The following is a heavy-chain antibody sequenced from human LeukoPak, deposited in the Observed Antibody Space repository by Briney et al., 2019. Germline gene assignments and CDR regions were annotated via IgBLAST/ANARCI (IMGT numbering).Heavy chain of an antibody. J-gene: IGHJ3*02. D-gene: IGHD2-2*01. CDR3: ARDWLSIVVVPAATSAFDI. Sequence: ASVKVSCKASGYTFTSYGISWVRQAPGQGLEWMGWISAYNGNTNYAQKLQGRVTMTTDTSTSTAYMELRSPRSDDTAVYYCARDWLSIVVVPAATSAFDIWGQGTMVTVSS. CDR1: GYTFTSYG. CDR2: ISAYNGNT. V-gene: IGHV1-18*01.